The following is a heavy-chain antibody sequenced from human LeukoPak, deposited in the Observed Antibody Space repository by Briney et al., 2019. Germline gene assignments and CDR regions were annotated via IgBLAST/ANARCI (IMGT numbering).Heavy chain of an antibody. V-gene: IGHV3-66*02. J-gene: IGHJ4*02. D-gene: IGHD3-10*01. CDR2: IYSGGST. Sequence: GGSLRLSCAASGFTFSSYAMSWVRQAPGKGLEWVSVIYSGGSTYYADSVKGRFTISRDNSKNTLYLQMNSLRAEDTAVYYCAMRYYYGSGSYLDYWGQGTLVTVSS. CDR3: AMRYYYGSGSYLDY. CDR1: GFTFSSYA.